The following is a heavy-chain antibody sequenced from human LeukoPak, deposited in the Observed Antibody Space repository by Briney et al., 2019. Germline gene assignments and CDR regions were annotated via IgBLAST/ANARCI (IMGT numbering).Heavy chain of an antibody. CDR1: GFSFSSYS. Sequence: GGSLRLSSAASGFSFSSYSMNWVRQAPGEGLEWVSSISSSSSYIYYADSVKGRFTISRDNAKNSLYLQMNSLRAEDTAVYYCARPRNGDPGGYWGQGTLVTVSS. CDR3: ARPRNGDPGGY. J-gene: IGHJ4*02. D-gene: IGHD4-17*01. CDR2: ISSSSSYI. V-gene: IGHV3-21*01.